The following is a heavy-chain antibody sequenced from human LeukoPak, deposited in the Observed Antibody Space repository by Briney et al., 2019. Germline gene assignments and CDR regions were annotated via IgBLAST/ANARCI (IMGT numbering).Heavy chain of an antibody. V-gene: IGHV1-2*02. CDR3: ARGTMILDY. D-gene: IGHD3-22*01. Sequence: GASVKVSCKTSGYSFTGYYMHWVRQASGQGLEWMGWINPHSGDTVYAQKFQGRLTMTRDTSITTAYMELTRLRPDDTAVYYCARGTMILDYWGQGSLVTVSS. J-gene: IGHJ4*02. CDR2: INPHSGDT. CDR1: GYSFTGYY.